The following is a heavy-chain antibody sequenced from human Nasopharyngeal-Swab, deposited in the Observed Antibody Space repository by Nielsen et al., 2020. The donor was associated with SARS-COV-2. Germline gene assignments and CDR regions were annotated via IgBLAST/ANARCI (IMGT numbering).Heavy chain of an antibody. V-gene: IGHV6-1*01. CDR1: GDSVSSSSAA. J-gene: IGHJ6*03. Sequence: SETLSLTCAISGDSVSSSSAAWNWIRQSPSRGLEWLGRTYYRSKWYNDYAVSVKSLITINPDASKNQFSLHLNSVTPEDTAVYYCARARGAYGDYYYYYYTDVWGKGTTVTVSS. CDR3: ARARGAYGDYYYYYYTDV. CDR2: TYYRSKWYN. D-gene: IGHD4-17*01.